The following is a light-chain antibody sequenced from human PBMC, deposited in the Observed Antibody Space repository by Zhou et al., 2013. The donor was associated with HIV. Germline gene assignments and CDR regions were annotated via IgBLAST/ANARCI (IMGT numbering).Light chain of an antibody. CDR3: MQGSHSWT. CDR1: RGLVHDDGDTY. Sequence: VMTQTRLSSPVTLGQSASISCRSSRGLVHDDGDTYLNWFQQRPGQSPRRLLYKVSKRDSGVPDRFSGSGSGTDFTLRISRVEAEDVGNYYCMQGSHSWTFGQGTKVEIK. J-gene: IGKJ1*01. V-gene: IGKV2-30*02. CDR2: KVS.